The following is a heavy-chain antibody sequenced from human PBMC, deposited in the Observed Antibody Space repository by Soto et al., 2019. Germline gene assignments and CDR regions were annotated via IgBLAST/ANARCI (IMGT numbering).Heavy chain of an antibody. D-gene: IGHD6-13*01. V-gene: IGHV1-69*13. CDR1: GGTFSSYR. J-gene: IGHJ1*01. Sequence: SVKVSCKASGGTFSSYRINWVRQAPGQGLEWVGGIVPIYRTADYAQEFQDRVTITADESARTTYMELRSLKSQDTAVYYCVRDSGAKLSSSWGRGTLVTVSS. CDR2: IVPIYRTA. CDR3: VRDSGAKLSSS.